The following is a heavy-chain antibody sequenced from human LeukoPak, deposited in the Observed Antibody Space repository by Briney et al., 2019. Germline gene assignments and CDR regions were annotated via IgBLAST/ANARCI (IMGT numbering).Heavy chain of an antibody. CDR3: ARDPEGHGYYFDY. CDR1: GGSVSSSNHH. CDR2: FFSTGRT. D-gene: IGHD3-3*01. J-gene: IGHJ4*02. V-gene: IGHV4-39*07. Sequence: SETLSLTCNVSGGSVSSSNHHWAWIRQSPGMGLEWVGTFFSTGRTSQNPDPSLKSRVSMSVDTSKSQFSLKLSSVTAADTAVYYCARDPEGHGYYFDYWGQGALVTVSS.